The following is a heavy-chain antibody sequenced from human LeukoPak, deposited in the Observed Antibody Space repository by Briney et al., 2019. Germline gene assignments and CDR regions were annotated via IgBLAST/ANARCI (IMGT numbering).Heavy chain of an antibody. CDR1: GGSISSYY. D-gene: IGHD1-26*01. Sequence: PSETLSLTCTVSGGSISSYYWSWIRQPSGKGLEWIGYIYYSGSTNYNPSLKSRVTISVDTSKNQFSLKLSSVTAADTAVYYCAEHGATQSPSYFDYWGRGTLVTVSS. CDR3: AEHGATQSPSYFDY. CDR2: IYYSGST. V-gene: IGHV4-59*08. J-gene: IGHJ4*02.